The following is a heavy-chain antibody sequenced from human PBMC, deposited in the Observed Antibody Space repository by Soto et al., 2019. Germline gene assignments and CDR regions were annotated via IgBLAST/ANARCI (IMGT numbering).Heavy chain of an antibody. CDR1: GFTFSSYA. Sequence: EVPLVESGGGLVQPGGSLRLSCSASGFTFSSYAMHWVRQAPGKGLEYVSAISSNGGSTYYADSVKGRFTISRDNXKXXLYLQMSSLRAEDTAVYYCVKGAVAGTLYYYGMDVWGQGTTVTVSS. CDR2: ISSNGGST. D-gene: IGHD6-19*01. V-gene: IGHV3-64D*06. J-gene: IGHJ6*02. CDR3: VKGAVAGTLYYYGMDV.